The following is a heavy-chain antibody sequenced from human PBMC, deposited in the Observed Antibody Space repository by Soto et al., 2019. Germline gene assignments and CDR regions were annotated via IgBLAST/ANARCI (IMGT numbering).Heavy chain of an antibody. V-gene: IGHV1-46*01. CDR3: ARSSSSPWGIWDYYDSSGYYIL. Sequence: ASVKVSCKASGYTFTSYYMHWVRQAPGQGLEWMGIINPSGGSTSYAQKFQGRVTVTRDTSTSTVYMELSSLRSEDTAVYYCARSSSSPWGIWDYYDSSGYYILWGQGTLVTVSS. D-gene: IGHD3-22*01. J-gene: IGHJ4*02. CDR1: GYTFTSYY. CDR2: INPSGGST.